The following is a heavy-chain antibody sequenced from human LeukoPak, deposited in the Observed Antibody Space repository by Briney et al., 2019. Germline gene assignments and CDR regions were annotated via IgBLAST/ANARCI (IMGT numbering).Heavy chain of an antibody. V-gene: IGHV6-1*01. CDR3: ARVSRDPIVVVPAATVGMDV. D-gene: IGHD2-2*01. CDR1: GDSVSSNSAA. CDR2: TYYRSKWYN. J-gene: IGHJ6*02. Sequence: SQTLSLTCAISGDSVSSNSAAWNWIRQSPSRGLEWLGRTYYRSKWYNDYAVSVKSRITINPYTSKNQFSLQLNSVTPEDTAVYYCARVSRDPIVVVPAATVGMDVWGQGTTVTVSS.